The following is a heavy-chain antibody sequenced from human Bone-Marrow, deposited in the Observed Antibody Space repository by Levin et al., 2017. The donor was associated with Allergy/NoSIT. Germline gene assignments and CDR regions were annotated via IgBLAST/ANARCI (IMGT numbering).Heavy chain of an antibody. V-gene: IGHV3-7*01. D-gene: IGHD3-22*01. J-gene: IGHJ6*02. CDR3: ARDAPRGGYYSHYYYGMDG. Sequence: GGSLRLSCAASGFTFSSYWMSWVRQAPGKGLEWVANIKQDGSEKYYVDSVKGRFTISRDNAKNSLYLQMNSLRAEDTAVYYCARDAPRGGYYSHYYYGMDGWGQGTTVTVSS. CDR1: GFTFSSYW. CDR2: IKQDGSEK.